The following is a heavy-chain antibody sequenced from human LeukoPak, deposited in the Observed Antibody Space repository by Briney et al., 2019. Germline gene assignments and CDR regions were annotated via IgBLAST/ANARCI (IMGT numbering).Heavy chain of an antibody. CDR2: ISYSGRTI. CDR3: ARDGRWINYYDGSSPV. V-gene: IGHV3-48*03. D-gene: IGHD3-22*01. CDR1: GFTFSTYE. J-gene: IGHJ4*02. Sequence: GGSLRLSCAASGFTFSTYEMNWVRQAPGKGLEWLSYISYSGRTIYYADSVKGRFTISRDNAKSSLYLQMNSLRAEDTAVYYCARDGRWINYYDGSSPVWSQGTLVTVSS.